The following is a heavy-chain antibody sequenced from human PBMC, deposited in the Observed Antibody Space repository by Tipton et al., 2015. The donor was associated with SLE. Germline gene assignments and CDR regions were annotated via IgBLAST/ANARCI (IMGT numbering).Heavy chain of an antibody. CDR2: INHSGST. J-gene: IGHJ4*02. V-gene: IGHV4-34*01. CDR3: ARDLFVEFYRSWSDYAYYFDY. CDR1: DGSLSGYY. D-gene: IGHD3-3*01. Sequence: TLSLTCAVYDGSLSGYYWSWIRQSPGKGLEWIGEINHSGSTKYSSSLRNRVTISVDTFKNQFSLKLRSVTASDVAVYYCARDLFVEFYRSWSDYAYYFDYWGQGVLVTVSS.